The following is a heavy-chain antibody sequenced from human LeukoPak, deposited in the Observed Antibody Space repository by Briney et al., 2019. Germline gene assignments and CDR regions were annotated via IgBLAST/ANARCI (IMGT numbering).Heavy chain of an antibody. J-gene: IGHJ5*02. Sequence: GRSLRLSCAASGFTFSSYGMHWVRQAPGKGLEWVAVISYDGSNKYYADSVKGRFTISRDNSKNTLYLQMNSLRAEDTAVYYCAKDAGRSSNWFDPWGQGTLVTVSS. D-gene: IGHD6-6*01. CDR3: AKDAGRSSNWFDP. CDR1: GFTFSSYG. V-gene: IGHV3-30*18. CDR2: ISYDGSNK.